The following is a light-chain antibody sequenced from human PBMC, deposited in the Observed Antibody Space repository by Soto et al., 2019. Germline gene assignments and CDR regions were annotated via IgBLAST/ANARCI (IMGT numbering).Light chain of an antibody. V-gene: IGKV3-20*01. CDR1: QSAASRY. J-gene: IGKJ2*01. CDR2: GTS. Sequence: EIVLTQSPGTLSLSPGARATLFCRASQSAASRYLAWYQRKPGQAPGLPIHGTSNRATGIPGRFSGRVSGTDFTLTISSLEPEDSAVYYCQQYDISPPVYTFGQGTKLEI. CDR3: QQYDISPPVYT.